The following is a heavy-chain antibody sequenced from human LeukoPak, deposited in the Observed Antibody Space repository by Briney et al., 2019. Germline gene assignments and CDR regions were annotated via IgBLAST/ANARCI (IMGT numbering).Heavy chain of an antibody. D-gene: IGHD3-10*01. CDR2: IYHSGST. CDR1: GYSISSGYY. V-gene: IGHV4-38-2*02. CDR3: ARATGYYGSGSYYEIDY. Sequence: PSETLSLTCTVSGYSISSGYYWGWIRQPPGKGLEWIGSIYHSGSTYYNPSLKSRVTISVDTSKNQFSLKLSSVTAADTAVYYCARATGYYGSGSYYEIDYWGQGTLVTASS. J-gene: IGHJ4*02.